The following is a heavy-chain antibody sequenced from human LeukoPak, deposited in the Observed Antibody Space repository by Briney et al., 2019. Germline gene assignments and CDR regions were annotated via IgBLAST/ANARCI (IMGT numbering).Heavy chain of an antibody. D-gene: IGHD1-20*01. CDR2: SKNKANSYTT. CDR3: ARDPPFIIGTTFFDY. CDR1: GFTFSDHY. Sequence: GGSLRLSCAASGFTFSDHYMDWVRQAPGKGLEWLGRSKNKANSYTTYYADSVKGRFTISRDNAKNSLYLQMNSLRAEDTAVYYCARDPPFIIGTTFFDYWGQGTLVTVSS. J-gene: IGHJ4*02. V-gene: IGHV3-72*01.